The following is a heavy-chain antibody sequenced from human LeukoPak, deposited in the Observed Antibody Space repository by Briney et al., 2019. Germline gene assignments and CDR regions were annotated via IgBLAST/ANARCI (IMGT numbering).Heavy chain of an antibody. CDR2: IKPDGSEK. CDR1: GFTFSSYS. V-gene: IGHV3-7*01. CDR3: ARSRYCSSNSCYSDY. Sequence: GGSLRLSCAASGFTFSSYSINWVRQAPGKGLEWVANIKPDGSEKYYVDSVKGRFTISRDNAKNSLYLQMNSLRAEDTAVYYCARSRYCSSNSCYSDYWGQGTLVTVSS. J-gene: IGHJ4*02. D-gene: IGHD2-2*01.